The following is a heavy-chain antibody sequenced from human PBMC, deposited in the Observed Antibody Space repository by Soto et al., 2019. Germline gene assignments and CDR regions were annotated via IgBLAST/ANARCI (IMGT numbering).Heavy chain of an antibody. CDR1: GFTFSSYG. V-gene: IGHV3-30*03. D-gene: IGHD3-22*01. CDR2: ISYDGSNK. CDR3: QRGDNFYDSSGYYY. Sequence: GGSLRLSCAASGFTFSSYGMHWVPQAPGKGLEWVAVISYDGSNKYYADSVKGRFTISRDTSKNTLYLQMNSLRADDTAVYYCQRGDNFYDSSGYYYWGQGTLVTVSS. J-gene: IGHJ4*02.